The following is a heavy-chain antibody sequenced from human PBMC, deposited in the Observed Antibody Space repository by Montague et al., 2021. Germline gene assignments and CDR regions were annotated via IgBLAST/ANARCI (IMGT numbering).Heavy chain of an antibody. D-gene: IGHD5-24*01. J-gene: IGHJ4*01. CDR2: IVGDGHYK. Sequence: SLRLSCAASGFTFSNFWTHWVRQAPGKGLVWVSRIVGDGHYKNYADSVQGRFTISRDNAENTLYLQMDGLRVGDTAVYYCVRDGDGFNFDYWGHGTLVTVSS. V-gene: IGHV3-74*01. CDR3: VRDGDGFNFDY. CDR1: GFTFSNFW.